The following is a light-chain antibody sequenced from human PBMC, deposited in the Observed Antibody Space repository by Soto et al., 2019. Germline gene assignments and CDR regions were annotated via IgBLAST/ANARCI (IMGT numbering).Light chain of an antibody. Sequence: EIVLTQSPGTLSLSPGESATLSCRASQSVSSSYLAWYQHKPGQAPRLLIYGASSRATGIPDRFSGSGSGTDFTLTISRLAPEDFAVYYCQQYGSSPHTFGQGTKLEIK. V-gene: IGKV3-20*01. CDR3: QQYGSSPHT. CDR1: QSVSSSY. CDR2: GAS. J-gene: IGKJ2*01.